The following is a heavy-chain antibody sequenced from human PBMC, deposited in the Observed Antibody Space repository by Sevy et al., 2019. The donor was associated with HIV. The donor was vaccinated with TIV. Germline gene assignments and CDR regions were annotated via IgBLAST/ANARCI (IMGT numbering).Heavy chain of an antibody. J-gene: IGHJ4*02. Sequence: GGSLRLSCAASGFTFSNYAMSWVRQTPGKGLERVSAISGSAHRTYYTDSVKGRFTISRDNSKNMLFLQMNSLRAEDTAVYYCVKEVSEYSYSDYWGQGTLVTVSS. CDR2: ISGSAHRT. CDR1: GFTFSNYA. D-gene: IGHD5-18*01. CDR3: VKEVSEYSYSDY. V-gene: IGHV3-23*01.